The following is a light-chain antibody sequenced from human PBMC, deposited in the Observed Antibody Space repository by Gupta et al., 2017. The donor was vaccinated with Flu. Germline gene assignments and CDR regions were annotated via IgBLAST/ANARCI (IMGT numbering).Light chain of an antibody. V-gene: IGKV3-20*01. CDR1: QSVSSSF. CDR3: LQYGNTVWT. CDR2: SAS. J-gene: IGKJ1*01. Sequence: GTLSLSPGERATLSCRASQSVSSSFLAWYQQKPAQAPRLLIYSASSRATGIPDRFSGSGSGTDFTLTISRLEPEDFAVYYCLQYGNTVWTFGQGTKVEIK.